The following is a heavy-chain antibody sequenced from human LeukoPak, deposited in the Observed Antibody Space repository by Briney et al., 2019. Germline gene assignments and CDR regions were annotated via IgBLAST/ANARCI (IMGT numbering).Heavy chain of an antibody. CDR3: VRGRRSGSYLGY. CDR2: INHSGST. V-gene: IGHV4-34*01. J-gene: IGHJ4*02. D-gene: IGHD1-26*01. CDR1: GGSFSGYY. Sequence: SETLSLTCAVYGGSFSGYYWSWIRQPPGKGLEWIGAINHSGSTNYNPSLKSRVTISVETSKNQFSLKLSSVTAADTAVYYCVRGRRSGSYLGYWGQGTLVTVSS.